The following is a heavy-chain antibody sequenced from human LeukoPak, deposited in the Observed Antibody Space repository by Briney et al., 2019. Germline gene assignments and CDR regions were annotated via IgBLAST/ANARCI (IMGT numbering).Heavy chain of an antibody. D-gene: IGHD2-2*01. V-gene: IGHV1-2*02. CDR1: GYTFTGYY. CDR2: ISPNSGDT. CDR3: ARVGQPTDFVVVPAARSDLGMFDY. Sequence: ASVKVSCKASGYTFTGYYMHWVRQAPGQGLEWMGWISPNSGDTKTAQEFQGRVTLTRDTSISTGYMELTSLRGDDTALYYCARVGQPTDFVVVPAARSDLGMFDYWGQGSLVTVSS. J-gene: IGHJ4*02.